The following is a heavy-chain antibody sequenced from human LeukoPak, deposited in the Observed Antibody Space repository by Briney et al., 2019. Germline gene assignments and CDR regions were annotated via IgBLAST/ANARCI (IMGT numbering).Heavy chain of an antibody. D-gene: IGHD6-13*01. V-gene: IGHV1-69*06. CDR3: ARGIAAAGTRYYYYYYMDV. CDR1: RRTFTSYA. CDR2: LIPNFGTA. J-gene: IGHJ6*03. Sequence: ASVTLSYKASRRTFTSYAISWVRQAPGQGLEWMGGLIPNFGTANYAQKFQGRVTITADKSTSTAYMELTSLRSEDTAVYYCARGIAAAGTRYYYYYYMDVWGKGTTVSVSS.